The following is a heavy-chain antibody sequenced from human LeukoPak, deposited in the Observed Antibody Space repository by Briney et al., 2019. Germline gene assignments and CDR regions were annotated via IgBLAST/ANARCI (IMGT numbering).Heavy chain of an antibody. D-gene: IGHD2-15*01. V-gene: IGHV4-39*01. CDR2: IYYDENT. CDR1: GVSIYSSYYY. Sequence: SETLSLTCTVSGVSIYSSYYYWGWIRQPPGEELEFIGSIYYDENTFQNPSLKSRLTISVDTSTNQFSLRLSSVTAADTAVYYCARQLAAGNDAFDVWGQGTMVTVSS. J-gene: IGHJ3*01. CDR3: ARQLAAGNDAFDV.